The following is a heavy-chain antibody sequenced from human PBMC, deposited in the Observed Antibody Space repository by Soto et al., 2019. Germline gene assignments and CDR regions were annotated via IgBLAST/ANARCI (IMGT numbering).Heavy chain of an antibody. Sequence: SVQKFSKASGGTISSYAISWVRQDPGQGLEWMGGIIPIFGTANYAQKFHGRVTITADESTSTANMELSSLRSEDTAVYYLALWLSIDPSEGNWFDPWGKGTLGTVSS. D-gene: IGHD3-22*01. J-gene: IGHJ5*02. CDR3: ALWLSIDPSEGNWFDP. CDR1: GGTISSYA. V-gene: IGHV1-69*13. CDR2: IIPIFGTA.